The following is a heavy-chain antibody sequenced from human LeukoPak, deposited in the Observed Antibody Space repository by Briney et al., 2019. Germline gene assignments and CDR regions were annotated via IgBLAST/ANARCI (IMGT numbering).Heavy chain of an antibody. J-gene: IGHJ3*02. CDR1: RFTFSSNY. V-gene: IGHV3-53*01. CDR3: ARGHYGSGIHQGAFDI. D-gene: IGHD3-10*01. CDR2: NYSGGRT. Sequence: GGSLRLSCAASRFTFSSNYVSWARRARGKGLEGVSLNYSGGRTYYGDSVTGRFTISRNNSKKTVYLQINSVIAEDPAVYYCARGHYGSGIHQGAFDIWGQGTIVGVSS.